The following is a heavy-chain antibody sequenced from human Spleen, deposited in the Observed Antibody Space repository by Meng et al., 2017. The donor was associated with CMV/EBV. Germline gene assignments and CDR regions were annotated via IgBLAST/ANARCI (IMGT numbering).Heavy chain of an antibody. CDR3: ARVKTIFGVVIRIFDY. CDR1: GFTFSTYA. Sequence: GGSLRLSCVASGFTFSTYAMSWVRQAPGKGLEWVSVISASGASTYYADSVKGRFTIARDNSKNTLYLQMNSLRAEDTAVYYCARVKTIFGVVIRIFDYWGQGTVVTVSS. CDR2: ISASGAST. D-gene: IGHD3-3*01. V-gene: IGHV3-23*01. J-gene: IGHJ4*02.